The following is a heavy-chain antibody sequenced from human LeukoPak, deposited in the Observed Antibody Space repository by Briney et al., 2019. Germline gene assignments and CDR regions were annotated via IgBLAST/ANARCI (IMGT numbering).Heavy chain of an antibody. CDR1: GGTFSSYA. J-gene: IGHJ4*02. V-gene: IGHV1-69*04. D-gene: IGHD3-22*01. Sequence: ASVKVSCRASGGTFSSYAISGVREAPGEGVEWRGRIIPILCLANYAQKFHGRVTITADKSTSTAYMELSSLRSEDTAVYYCARDGGYYYDSSGYSLDYWGQGTLVTVSS. CDR3: ARDGGYYYDSSGYSLDY. CDR2: IIPILCLA.